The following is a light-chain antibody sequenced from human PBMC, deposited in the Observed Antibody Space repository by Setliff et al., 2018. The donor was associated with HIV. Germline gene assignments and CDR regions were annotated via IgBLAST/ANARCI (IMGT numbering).Light chain of an antibody. CDR1: SSDVDAYDY. CDR3: CSYAGSYTYV. Sequence: HSVLAQPRSMSGSPGQSVTIPCTGTSSDVDAYDYVSWYQHHPGKAPKLLIYDVSERPSGVPDRFSGSKSGNTASLTISGLQAEDEADYYCCSYAGSYTYVFGTGTKVTVL. CDR2: DVS. J-gene: IGLJ1*01. V-gene: IGLV2-11*01.